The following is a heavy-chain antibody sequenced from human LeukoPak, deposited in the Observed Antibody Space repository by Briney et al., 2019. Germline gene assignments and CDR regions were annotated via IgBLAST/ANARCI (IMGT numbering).Heavy chain of an antibody. D-gene: IGHD6-19*01. CDR3: ATASEWLVRDYYFDY. Sequence: ASVKVSCKASGYTFTGYYMHWVRQAPGQGLEWMGWINPNSGGTNYAQKFQGRVTMTEDTSTDTAYMELSSLRSEDTAVYYCATASEWLVRDYYFDYWGQGTLVTVSS. J-gene: IGHJ4*02. CDR1: GYTFTGYY. V-gene: IGHV1-2*02. CDR2: INPNSGGT.